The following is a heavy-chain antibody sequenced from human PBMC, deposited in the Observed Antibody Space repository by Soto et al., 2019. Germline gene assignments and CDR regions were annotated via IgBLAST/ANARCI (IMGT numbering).Heavy chain of an antibody. CDR1: GGSISSGDYY. CDR2: IYHSGTT. V-gene: IGHV4-30-4*01. Sequence: PSETLSLTCTVSGGSISSGDYYWSWIRQPPGKGLEWIGYIYHSGTTYYNPSLKSRVTMSVDTSKNQFSLKLNSVTVADTAVYYCAREDIVARLDDWGQGTQVTVSS. D-gene: IGHD5-12*01. J-gene: IGHJ4*02. CDR3: AREDIVARLDD.